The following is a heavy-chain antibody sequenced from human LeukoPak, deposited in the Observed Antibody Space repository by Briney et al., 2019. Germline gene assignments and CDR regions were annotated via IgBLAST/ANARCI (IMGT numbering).Heavy chain of an antibody. CDR2: FDPEDGET. D-gene: IGHD3-10*01. CDR1: GYTLTELS. V-gene: IGHV1-24*01. J-gene: IGHJ4*02. CDR3: ATSSGVRSPPVG. Sequence: ASVKVSCKVSGYTLTELSMHWVRQAPGKGLEWMGGFDPEDGETIYAQKFQGRVTMTEDTSTDTAYMELSSLRSEDTAVYCCATSSGVRSPPVGWGQGTLVTVSS.